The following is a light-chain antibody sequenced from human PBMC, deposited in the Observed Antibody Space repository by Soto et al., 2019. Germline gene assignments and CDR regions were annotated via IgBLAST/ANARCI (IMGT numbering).Light chain of an antibody. J-gene: IGLJ2*01. V-gene: IGLV2-14*01. CDR2: DVS. CDR3: SSYTSSNTLL. CDR1: SSDIGNYNY. Sequence: QSALTQPASVSGSPGQSITISCTGTSSDIGNYNYVSWYQQHPGKAPKLMIYDVSNRPSGVSDRFSGSKSGNTASLTISGLQAEDEAHYYCSSYTSSNTLLFGGGTKVTVL.